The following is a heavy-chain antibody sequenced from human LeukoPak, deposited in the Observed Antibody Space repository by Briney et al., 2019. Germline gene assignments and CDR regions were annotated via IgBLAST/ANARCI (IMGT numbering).Heavy chain of an antibody. CDR2: IYYRGST. V-gene: IGHV4-59*12. J-gene: IGHJ5*02. CDR3: AREIPQRYNWFDP. CDR1: SDSFSDYS. Sequence: SETLSLTCTVSSDSFSDYSWSWIRQPPGKGLEWIGFIYYRGSTNYNPSLKSRVTISVDTSKNQFSLKLSSVTAADTAVYYCAREIPQRYNWFDPWGQGTLVTVSS.